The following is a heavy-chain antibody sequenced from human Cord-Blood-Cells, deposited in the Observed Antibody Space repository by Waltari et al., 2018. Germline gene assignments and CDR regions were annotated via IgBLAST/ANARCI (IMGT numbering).Heavy chain of an antibody. Sequence: QVQLVQSGAEVKKPGSSVKVSCKASGGTFSSYAISWVRPAAGPGLEWMGGIIPIFGTANYAQKFQGRVKITADKSTSTAYMELGSLRSEDTAVYYCAEALRFLEWLSPDYYYYGMDVWGQGTTVTVSS. CDR2: IIPIFGTA. V-gene: IGHV1-69*06. CDR1: GGTFSSYA. D-gene: IGHD3-3*01. CDR3: AEALRFLEWLSPDYYYYGMDV. J-gene: IGHJ6*02.